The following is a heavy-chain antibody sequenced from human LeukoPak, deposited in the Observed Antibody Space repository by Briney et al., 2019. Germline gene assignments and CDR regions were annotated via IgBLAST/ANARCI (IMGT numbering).Heavy chain of an antibody. V-gene: IGHV3-74*01. D-gene: IGHD6-13*01. CDR2: IYTDGSRR. J-gene: IGHJ4*02. CDR1: GFTFSNYW. CDR3: ASASSHRIAAGGDY. Sequence: GGSLRLSCAASGFTFSNYWMHWVRQAPGKGLVWVSRIYTDGSRRSYADSVKGRFTISRGNAKNTVYLQMNSLRAEDTAVYYCASASSHRIAAGGDYWGQGTLVTVSS.